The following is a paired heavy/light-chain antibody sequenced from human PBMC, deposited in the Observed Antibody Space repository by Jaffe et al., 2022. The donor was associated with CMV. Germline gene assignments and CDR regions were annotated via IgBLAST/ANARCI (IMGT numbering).Heavy chain of an antibody. V-gene: IGHV1-69*01. Sequence: QVQLVQSGAEVKKPGSSVKVSCKASGGTFSSYAISWVRQAPGQGLEWMGGIIPIFGTANYAQKFQGRVTITADESTSTAYMELSSLRSEDTAVYYCARVKAGGHDLTTIIQDYYYYGMDVWGQGTTVTVSS. J-gene: IGHJ6*02. D-gene: IGHD2-8*02. CDR2: IIPIFGTA. CDR1: GGTFSSYA. CDR3: ARVKAGGHDLTTIIQDYYYYGMDV.
Light chain of an antibody. J-gene: IGKJ3*01. CDR2: AAS. CDR1: QGISSY. V-gene: IGKV1-9*01. CDR3: QQLNSYPFFT. Sequence: DIQLTQSPSFLSASVGDRVTITCRASQGISSYLAWYQQKPGKAPKLLIYAASTLQSGVPSRFSGSGSGTEFTLTISSLQPEDFATYYCQQLNSYPFFTFGPGTKVDIK.